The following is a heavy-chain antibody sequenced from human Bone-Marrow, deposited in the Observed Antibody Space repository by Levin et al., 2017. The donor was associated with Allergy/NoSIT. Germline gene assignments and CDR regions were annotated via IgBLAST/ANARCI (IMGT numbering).Heavy chain of an antibody. D-gene: IGHD6-19*01. CDR1: GGSVSSTSDY. Sequence: SETLSLTCSVSGGSVSSTSDYWGWIRQPPGTGLEWIGAIYYSGTTYYNPSLKSRVNISLDMAKNQFSLKLTSVTAGDTAAYYCARDSLMVAGIDFWGQGTLVSVSS. V-gene: IGHV4-39*07. J-gene: IGHJ4*02. CDR3: ARDSLMVAGIDF. CDR2: IYYSGTT.